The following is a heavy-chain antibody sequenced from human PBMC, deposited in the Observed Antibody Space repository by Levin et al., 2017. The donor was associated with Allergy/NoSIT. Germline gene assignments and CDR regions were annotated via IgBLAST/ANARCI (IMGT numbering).Heavy chain of an antibody. V-gene: IGHV3-30*18. CDR1: GLTFSRDD. CDR2: ISYDGSNK. J-gene: IGHJ4*02. CDR3: AKKTSGYGYFDY. Sequence: GGSLRLSCAASGLTFSRDDMHWIRQAPGKGLEWLALISYDGSNKDYINSVRGRFTVSRDNSKNMLYLQMNSLRPEDTAVDYCAKKTSGYGYFDYWGQGTLVTVSS. D-gene: IGHD5-12*01.